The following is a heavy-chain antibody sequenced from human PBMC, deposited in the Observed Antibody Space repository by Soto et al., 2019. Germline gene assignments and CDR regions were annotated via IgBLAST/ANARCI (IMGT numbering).Heavy chain of an antibody. D-gene: IGHD1-1*01. Sequence: QVQLQQWGAGLLKTSETLSLTCAVYGGSFSGYYWSWIRQPPGKGLEWIGEINHSGSTNYHPSLKSRVTISVDTSKNRFSLQPRSVTAAEKAVYYFASGYGRTVDYWGQGTLVTVSS. CDR2: INHSGST. V-gene: IGHV4-34*01. J-gene: IGHJ4*02. CDR1: GGSFSGYY. CDR3: ASGYGRTVDY.